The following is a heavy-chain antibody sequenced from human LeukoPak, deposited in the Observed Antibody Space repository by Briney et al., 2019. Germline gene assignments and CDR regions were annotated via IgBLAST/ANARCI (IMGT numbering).Heavy chain of an antibody. CDR2: IYTSGST. CDR1: GGSISSYY. D-gene: IGHD3-22*01. J-gene: IGHJ4*02. CDR3: ARVQSVVVVMYYFDY. Sequence: PSETLSLTCTVSGGSISSYYWSWIRQPAGKGLEWIGRIYTSGSTNYNPSLKSRVTMSVDTSKNQFSLKLSSVTAADTAVYYCARVQSVVVVMYYFDYWGQGTLVTVSS. V-gene: IGHV4-4*07.